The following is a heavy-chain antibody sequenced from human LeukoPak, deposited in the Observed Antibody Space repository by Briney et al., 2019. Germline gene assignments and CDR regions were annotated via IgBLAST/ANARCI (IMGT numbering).Heavy chain of an antibody. Sequence: SETLSLTCTVSGGSTSSYYWSWIRQPPGKGLEWVGYIYYSGSTNYNPSLKSRVTTSVDTSKNQLSLKLSSVTAADTAVYYCARVIGYCSSTSCFGYFDYWGQGTLVTVSS. CDR3: ARVIGYCSSTSCFGYFDY. J-gene: IGHJ4*02. D-gene: IGHD2-2*01. V-gene: IGHV4-59*08. CDR1: GGSTSSYY. CDR2: IYYSGST.